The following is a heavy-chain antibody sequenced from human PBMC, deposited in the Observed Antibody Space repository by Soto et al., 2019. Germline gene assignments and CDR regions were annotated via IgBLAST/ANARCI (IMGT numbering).Heavy chain of an antibody. CDR1: GFTFSDYG. J-gene: IGHJ5*02. D-gene: IGHD6-19*01. CDR3: EAANYDSSGFYGNH. V-gene: IGHV3-33*01. CDR2: IWHDGSKE. Sequence: QVQLAESGGGVVQPGRSLRLSCVASGFTFSDYGMNWVRQVPGKGLEWVAVIWHDGSKEYYADSVKGRFTISRDNSRKTLYLQMNNLRAEDTAVYYCEAANYDSSGFYGNHWGQGALVTVSS.